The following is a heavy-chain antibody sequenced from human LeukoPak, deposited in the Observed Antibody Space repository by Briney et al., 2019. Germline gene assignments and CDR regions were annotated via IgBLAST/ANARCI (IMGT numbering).Heavy chain of an antibody. CDR2: INSDGSST. D-gene: IGHD6-19*01. J-gene: IGHJ6*02. CDR3: ARESSGRGMDV. CDR1: GFTFNNYW. Sequence: GGSLRLSCAASGFTFNNYWMHWVRHAPGKGLMWVSRINSDGSSTSYADSVKGRFTTSRDNAKNTLYLQMNSLRAEDTAVYYCARESSGRGMDVWGQGTTVTVSS. V-gene: IGHV3-74*01.